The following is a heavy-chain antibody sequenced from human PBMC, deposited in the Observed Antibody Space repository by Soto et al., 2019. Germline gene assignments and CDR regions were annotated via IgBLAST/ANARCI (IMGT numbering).Heavy chain of an antibody. J-gene: IGHJ4*02. D-gene: IGHD3-22*01. CDR1: VFTVISNY. CDR2: IYSGGST. CDR3: ARSPADYYDSSGYIDY. V-gene: IGHV3-53*01. Sequence: GWSLRLSCASSVFTVISNYMSWVRQAPGKGLEWVSVIYSGGSTYYADSVKGRFTISRDNSKNTLYLQMNSLRAEDTAVYYCARSPADYYDSSGYIDYWGQGTLVTVSS.